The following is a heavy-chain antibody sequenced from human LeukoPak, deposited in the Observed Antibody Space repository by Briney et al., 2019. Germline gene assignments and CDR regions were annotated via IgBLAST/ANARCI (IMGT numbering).Heavy chain of an antibody. CDR3: ARGKPPRRYYDFWSGYPNWFDP. CDR2: INHSGST. V-gene: IGHV4-34*01. CDR1: GGSFSGYY. Sequence: SETLSLTCAVYGGSFSGYYWSWIRQPPGKGLEWIGEINHSGSTNYNPSLKSRVTISVDTSKNQFSLKLSSVTAADTAVYYCARGKPPRRYYDFWSGYPNWFDPWGQGTLVTVSS. J-gene: IGHJ5*02. D-gene: IGHD3-3*01.